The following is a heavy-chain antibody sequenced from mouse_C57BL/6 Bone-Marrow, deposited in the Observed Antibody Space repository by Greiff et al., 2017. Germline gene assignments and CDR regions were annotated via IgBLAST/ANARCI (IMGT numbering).Heavy chain of an antibody. CDR2: ISYSGST. Sequence: EVQLVESGPGLAKPSQTLSLTCSVTGYSITSDYWNWIRKFPWNKLEYMGYISYSGSTYYNPSLKSRISITRDTSKNQYYLQLNSVTTEDTATYYCARSHSLYYGSSLYYYAMDYWGQGTSVTVSS. V-gene: IGHV3-8*01. CDR3: ARSHSLYYGSSLYYYAMDY. CDR1: GYSITSDY. J-gene: IGHJ4*01. D-gene: IGHD1-1*01.